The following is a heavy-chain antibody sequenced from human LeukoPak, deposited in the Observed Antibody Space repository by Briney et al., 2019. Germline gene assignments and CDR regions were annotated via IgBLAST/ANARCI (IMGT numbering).Heavy chain of an antibody. CDR1: GFTLSNYA. Sequence: GGSLRLSCAASGFTLSNYAMSWVRQAPGKGLEWVSGISASGGSYYADSVKGRFTVSRDISKNTLYLQMNSLRAEDTAVYFCAREPRDCTGGTCQSAGGYYFYYWSQGTLVTVSS. CDR3: AREPRDCTGGTCQSAGGYYFYY. CDR2: ISASGGS. V-gene: IGHV3-23*01. J-gene: IGHJ4*02. D-gene: IGHD2-15*01.